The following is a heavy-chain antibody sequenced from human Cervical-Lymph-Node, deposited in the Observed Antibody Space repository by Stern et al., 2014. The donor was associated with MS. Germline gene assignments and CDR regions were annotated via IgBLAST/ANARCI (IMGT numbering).Heavy chain of an antibody. V-gene: IGHV3-30*18. J-gene: IGHJ5*02. CDR1: GFTFSSYG. CDR3: AKDRGSSWYGWFDP. Sequence: QVQLVESGGGVVQPGRSLRLSCAASGFTFSSYGMHWVRQAPGKGLEWVAAISYDGSNKYYADSVKGRFTISRDNSKNTLYLQMNSLRAEDTAVYYCAKDRGSSWYGWFDPWGQGTLVTVSS. CDR2: ISYDGSNK. D-gene: IGHD6-13*01.